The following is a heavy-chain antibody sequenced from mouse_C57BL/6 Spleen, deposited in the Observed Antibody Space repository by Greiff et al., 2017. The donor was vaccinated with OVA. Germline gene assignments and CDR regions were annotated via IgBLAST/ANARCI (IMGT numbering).Heavy chain of an antibody. CDR2: ISSGSSTI. J-gene: IGHJ3*01. V-gene: IGHV5-17*01. CDR3: ARFYYDYDDFAY. D-gene: IGHD2-4*01. Sequence: EVQRVESGGGLVKPGGSLKLSCAASGFTFSDYGMHWVRQAPEKGLEWVAYISSGSSTIYYADTVKGRFTISRDNAKNTLFLQMTSLRSEDTAMYYCARFYYDYDDFAYWGQGTLVTVSA. CDR1: GFTFSDYG.